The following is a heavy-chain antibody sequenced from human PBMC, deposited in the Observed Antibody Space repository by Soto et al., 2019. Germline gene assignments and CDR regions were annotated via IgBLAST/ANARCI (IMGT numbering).Heavy chain of an antibody. J-gene: IGHJ4*02. V-gene: IGHV3-33*08. D-gene: IGHD6-13*01. Sequence: GGSLRLSCAGSGFTFSNYNMNWVRQAPGKGLEWVAVVWLDGSNKYYADSVKGRFTISRDNSKNTLYLQMNSLRTEDTAVYYCARVVAAAGRLYYIDYWGQGTLVTVSS. CDR1: GFTFSNYN. CDR3: ARVVAAAGRLYYIDY. CDR2: VWLDGSNK.